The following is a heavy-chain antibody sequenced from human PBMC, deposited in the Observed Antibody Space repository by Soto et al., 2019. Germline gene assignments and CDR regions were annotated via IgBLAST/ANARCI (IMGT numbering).Heavy chain of an antibody. Sequence: QVQLVQSGAEVKKPGSSVKVSCKASGDTVSNFAIIWVRQAPGQGLEWMGGIIPTFGTTDYAQSFQGRVSIPADETTPTAYMELYSLRSEDTAIYFCASVDPSLFEGGEWFDPWGQGTLITVSS. CDR2: IIPTFGTT. CDR1: GDTVSNFA. V-gene: IGHV1-69*01. CDR3: ASVDPSLFEGGEWFDP. J-gene: IGHJ5*02. D-gene: IGHD3-16*01.